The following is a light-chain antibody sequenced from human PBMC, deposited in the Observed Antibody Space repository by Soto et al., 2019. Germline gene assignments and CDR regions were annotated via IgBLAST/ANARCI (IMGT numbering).Light chain of an antibody. CDR2: AKT. J-gene: IGLJ3*02. CDR1: SSNIGAGFD. CDR3: QSYDSSLSGVV. Sequence: QSVLTQPPSVSGAPGQRVTISCTGGSSNIGAGFDVHWYQQIPGTAPKLLIYAKTNRPSGVPDRFSGSRSATSASLAITGLQAEDEADYYCQSYDSSLSGVVFGGGTKVTVL. V-gene: IGLV1-40*01.